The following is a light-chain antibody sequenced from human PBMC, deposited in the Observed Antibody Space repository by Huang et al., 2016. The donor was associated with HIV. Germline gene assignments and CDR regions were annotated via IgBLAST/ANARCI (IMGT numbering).Light chain of an antibody. Sequence: DIQMTQSPYSLSASVGDRVTITCRASQRISTYLNWYQQKPGKAPKLLIFAASTWQSGVPSTFSGSGSGTYFTLTTSSLQPEDFATYYCQQTYSTAITFGQGTRLEIK. J-gene: IGKJ5*01. CDR3: QQTYSTAIT. V-gene: IGKV1-39*01. CDR2: AAS. CDR1: QRISTY.